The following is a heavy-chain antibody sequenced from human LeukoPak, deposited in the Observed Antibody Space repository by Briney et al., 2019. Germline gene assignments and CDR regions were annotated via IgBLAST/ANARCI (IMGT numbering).Heavy chain of an antibody. J-gene: IGHJ4*02. V-gene: IGHV5-51*01. Sequence: GEPLKISCKGSGYSFTSYWIGWVGQLPGKGLEWMGIIYPGDSDTRYSPSFQGQVTISVDKSICTAYLQWSSLKASDTAMYYCARLTYYYGSGSYWPGYFDYWGQGTLVTVSS. D-gene: IGHD3-10*01. CDR2: IYPGDSDT. CDR3: ARLTYYYGSGSYWPGYFDY. CDR1: GYSFTSYW.